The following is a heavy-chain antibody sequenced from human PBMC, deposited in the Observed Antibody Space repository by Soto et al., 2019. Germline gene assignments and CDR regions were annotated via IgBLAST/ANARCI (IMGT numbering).Heavy chain of an antibody. Sequence: PGGSLRLSCEASGFTFSRYGMTWVRQAPGKGLEWVSSISSSSTSKYYAESLKGRFTISRDNARNSVFLQMNSLRAEDTAMYYCAKDLAATLSYYYYYGMDVWGQGTTVTVSS. CDR3: AKDLAATLSYYYYYGMDV. CDR2: ISSSSTSK. CDR1: GFTFSRYG. D-gene: IGHD2-15*01. V-gene: IGHV3-21*01. J-gene: IGHJ6*02.